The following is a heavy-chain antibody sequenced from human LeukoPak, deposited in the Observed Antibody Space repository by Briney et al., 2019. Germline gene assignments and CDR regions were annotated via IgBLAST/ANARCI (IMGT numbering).Heavy chain of an antibody. CDR3: ATSSSVRDFDY. CDR1: GFSFSSYV. CDR2: ISGSGGST. J-gene: IGHJ4*02. V-gene: IGHV3-23*01. Sequence: GGSLRLSCAASGFSFSSYVMTWVRQAPGKGLEWVSGISGSGGSTDYTDSVKGRFTISRDNSKSMLYLRMDSLRVEGTAIYYCATSSSVRDFDYWGQGTPVTVSS. D-gene: IGHD6-6*01.